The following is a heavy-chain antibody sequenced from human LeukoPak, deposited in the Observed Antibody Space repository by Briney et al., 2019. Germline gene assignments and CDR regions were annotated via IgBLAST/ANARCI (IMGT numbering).Heavy chain of an antibody. CDR3: ARVEVVPAASYHYMDV. D-gene: IGHD2-2*01. V-gene: IGHV3-48*04. Sequence: PGGSLRLSCAASTFGFSAYSMNWVRQAPGKGLEWVSYISSDSSLIHYADSVKGRFTISRDDAKNSVFLQMNTLRAEDTAIYYCARVEVVPAASYHYMDVWGKGTTVTVSS. CDR1: TFGFSAYS. CDR2: ISSDSSLI. J-gene: IGHJ6*03.